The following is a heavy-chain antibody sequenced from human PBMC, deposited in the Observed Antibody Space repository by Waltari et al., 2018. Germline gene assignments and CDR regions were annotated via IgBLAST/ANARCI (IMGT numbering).Heavy chain of an antibody. CDR2: INHSGST. CDR1: GGSFSGYY. Sequence: QVQLQQWGAGLLKPSETLSLTCAVYGGSFSGYYWSWIRQPPGKGLEWIGEINHSGSTNYTPSLKSRVTISVDTSKNQFSLKLSSVTAADTAVYYLARSADGNDYVWGSYRSKSYFDYWGQGTLVTVSS. V-gene: IGHV4-34*01. J-gene: IGHJ4*02. CDR3: ARSADGNDYVWGSYRSKSYFDY. D-gene: IGHD3-16*02.